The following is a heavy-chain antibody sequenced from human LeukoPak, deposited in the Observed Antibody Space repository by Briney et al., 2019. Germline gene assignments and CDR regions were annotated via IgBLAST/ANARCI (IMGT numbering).Heavy chain of an antibody. CDR1: GFTFSNYD. CDR3: AKDLSRAVAADWFDP. D-gene: IGHD6-19*01. Sequence: GGSLRLSCAASGFTFSNYDMSWVRQAPGKGLEWVSSISDSGSSTYYADSVKGRFTIPRDNSKNTLYLQMTNLRAADTAVYYCAKDLSRAVAADWFDPWDQGSLVTVSS. CDR2: ISDSGSST. J-gene: IGHJ5*02. V-gene: IGHV3-23*01.